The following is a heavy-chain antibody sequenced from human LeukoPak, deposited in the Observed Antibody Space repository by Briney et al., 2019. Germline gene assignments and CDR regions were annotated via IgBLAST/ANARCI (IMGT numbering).Heavy chain of an antibody. Sequence: SETLSLTCAVSGYSISSNYYWGWIRQPPGKGLEWIGVIYHRGNTDYNPSLQSRVTISMDTSKNEFSLKVSSVAAADTAVYYCARSVIVPAIVADCYTYMDVWGRGISVTVPS. CDR2: IYHRGNT. J-gene: IGHJ6*03. V-gene: IGHV4-38-2*01. D-gene: IGHD2-2*01. CDR3: ARSVIVPAIVADCYTYMDV. CDR1: GYSISSNYY.